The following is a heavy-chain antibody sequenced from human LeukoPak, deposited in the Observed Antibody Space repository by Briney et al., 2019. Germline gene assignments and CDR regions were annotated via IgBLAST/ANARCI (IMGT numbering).Heavy chain of an antibody. D-gene: IGHD6-19*01. J-gene: IGHJ4*02. CDR3: VRRGDASSGWGGHDF. CDR2: IGGSGDKT. Sequence: GGSLRLSCAASGFTFNRNAISWVRQAPGKGLEWVSTIGGSGDKTFYADSVKGRFTIPRDNSKNMVHLQMNSLTGEDTALYYCVRRGDASSGWGGHDFWGQGALVTVSS. V-gene: IGHV3-23*01. CDR1: GFTFNRNA.